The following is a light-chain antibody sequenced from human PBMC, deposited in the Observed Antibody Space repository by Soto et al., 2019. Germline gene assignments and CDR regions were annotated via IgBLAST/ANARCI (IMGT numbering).Light chain of an antibody. CDR3: QQRNTWPPIT. V-gene: IGKV3-11*01. CDR1: RTVHSN. CDR2: DAS. Sequence: EIGMTQSPSTVSVSTGDRVTLSCRASRTVHSNVAWYQHKPGQAPRLLIYDASRRASGVPARFSGSGSGTDFTLTISSLEPEDFALYYCQQRNTWPPITFGQGTRLAIK. J-gene: IGKJ5*01.